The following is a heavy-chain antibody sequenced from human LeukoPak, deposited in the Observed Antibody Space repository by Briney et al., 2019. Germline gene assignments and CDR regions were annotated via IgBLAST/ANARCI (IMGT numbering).Heavy chain of an antibody. V-gene: IGHV3-30*03. Sequence: GGSLRLSCAASGFTFSSYGMHWVRQAPGKGLEWVAVISYDGSDKYYADSVKGRFTISRDNSKNTLHLQMISLRAEDTAVYYCARDQGAWGYGYNFDYWGQGTLVTVSS. CDR1: GFTFSSYG. J-gene: IGHJ4*02. CDR3: ARDQGAWGYGYNFDY. D-gene: IGHD3-16*01. CDR2: ISYDGSDK.